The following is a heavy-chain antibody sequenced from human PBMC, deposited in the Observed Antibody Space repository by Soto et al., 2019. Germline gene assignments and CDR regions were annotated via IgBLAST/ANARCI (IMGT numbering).Heavy chain of an antibody. Sequence: SETLSLTCTVSGGSISTYYWTWIRQPPGKGLEWIGCVYYSGSTNYNPSLKSRVTISADTSNNQFSLKLSSVTAADTAVYYCARRLANNPRYYFDYWGRGTLVTVS. J-gene: IGHJ4*01. V-gene: IGHV4-59*08. D-gene: IGHD1-20*01. CDR1: GGSISTYY. CDR2: VYYSGST. CDR3: ARRLANNPRYYFDY.